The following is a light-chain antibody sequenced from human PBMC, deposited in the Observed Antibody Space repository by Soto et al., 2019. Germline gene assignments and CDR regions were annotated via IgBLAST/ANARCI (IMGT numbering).Light chain of an antibody. CDR1: GTDVGQYNY. Sequence: QSALTQPPSASGSPGQSVTISCTGAGTDVGQYNYVSWYQQHPGKAPKLLIHHVSRRPSGVPARFSGSKSGNTASLTVSGLQTEDEADYHCATWDDDVSGVVFGGGTKLTVL. CDR3: ATWDDDVSGVV. V-gene: IGLV2-8*01. CDR2: HVS. J-gene: IGLJ2*01.